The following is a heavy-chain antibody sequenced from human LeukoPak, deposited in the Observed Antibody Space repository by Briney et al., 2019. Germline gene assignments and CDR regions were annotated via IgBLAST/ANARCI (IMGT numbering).Heavy chain of an antibody. CDR3: ARDNSVGDIAWWFDP. J-gene: IGHJ5*02. D-gene: IGHD3-16*02. CDR2: INPSGSST. CDR1: GYTFTGYY. V-gene: IGHV1-46*01. Sequence: ASVKVSCKASGYTFTGYYMHWVRQAPGQGLEWMGLINPSGSSTLYAQKFQGRITMTRDMSTTTDYMELSSLRSEDTAVYYCARDNSVGDIAWWFDPWGQGTLVTVSS.